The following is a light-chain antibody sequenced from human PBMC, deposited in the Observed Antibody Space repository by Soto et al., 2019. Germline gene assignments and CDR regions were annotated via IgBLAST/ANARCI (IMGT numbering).Light chain of an antibody. CDR1: QSVSSY. CDR3: QQRSHWPIT. Sequence: EIVLTQSPATRSWSPGGRATLSCRAIQSVSSYLASYQQKPGPDPRLLIYDASTRANGIIARFSGSGSGTEFTLNISRLEPEAFAVYSCQQRSHWPITFGQGTRLEIK. V-gene: IGKV3-11*01. J-gene: IGKJ5*01. CDR2: DAS.